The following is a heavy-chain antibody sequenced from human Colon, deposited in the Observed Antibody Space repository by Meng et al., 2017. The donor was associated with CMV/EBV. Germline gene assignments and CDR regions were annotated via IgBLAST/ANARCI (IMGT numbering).Heavy chain of an antibody. Sequence: ASVKVSCKTSGYTFSSYAITWVRRAPGQGPEWMGLISPYNGNTKYTQRLQGRVTMTRDTSISTAYMELSRLRSDDTAVYYCARGGGANRPYCSSTSCRYYYYGMDVWGQGTTVTVSS. D-gene: IGHD2-2*01. J-gene: IGHJ6*02. CDR3: ARGGGANRPYCSSTSCRYYYYGMDV. CDR2: ISPYNGNT. CDR1: GYTFSSYA. V-gene: IGHV1-18*01.